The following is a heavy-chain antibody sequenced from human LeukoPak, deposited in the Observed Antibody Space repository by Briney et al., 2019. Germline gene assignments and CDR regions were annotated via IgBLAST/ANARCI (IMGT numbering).Heavy chain of an antibody. V-gene: IGHV4-38-2*02. D-gene: IGHD1-26*01. Sequence: SETLSLTCTVSGYSISSGYYWGWIRQPPGKGLEWIGSIYHSGSTYYNPSLKSRVTISVDTSKNQFSLKLSSVTAADTAVYYCARALVGATVYWGQGTLVTVSS. CDR1: GYSISSGYY. J-gene: IGHJ4*02. CDR3: ARALVGATVY. CDR2: IYHSGST.